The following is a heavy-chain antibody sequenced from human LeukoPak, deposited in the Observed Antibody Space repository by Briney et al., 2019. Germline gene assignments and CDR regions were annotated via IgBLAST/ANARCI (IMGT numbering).Heavy chain of an antibody. CDR1: GYTFTGYY. Sequence: ASVKVSCKASGYTFTGYYMHWVRQAPGQGLEWMGWINPNSGGTNYAQKFQGRVTMTRDTSISTAYMELSRLRSDDTAVYYCARDPKQLTQFDDYWGQGTLVTVSS. CDR3: ARDPKQLTQFDDY. J-gene: IGHJ4*02. D-gene: IGHD6-6*01. CDR2: INPNSGGT. V-gene: IGHV1-2*02.